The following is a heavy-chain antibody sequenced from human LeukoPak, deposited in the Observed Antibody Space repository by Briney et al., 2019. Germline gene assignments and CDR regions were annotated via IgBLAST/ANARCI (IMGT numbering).Heavy chain of an antibody. CDR3: ARDRVLAGYYMSDY. CDR2: INPNSGGT. D-gene: IGHD3-9*01. Sequence: RASVKVSCKASGYTFTGYYMHWVRQAPGQGLEWMGWINPNSGGTNYAQKFQGRVTMTRDTSISTAYMELSRLRSDDTAVYYCARDRVLAGYYMSDYWGQGTLVTVSS. V-gene: IGHV1-2*02. J-gene: IGHJ4*02. CDR1: GYTFTGYY.